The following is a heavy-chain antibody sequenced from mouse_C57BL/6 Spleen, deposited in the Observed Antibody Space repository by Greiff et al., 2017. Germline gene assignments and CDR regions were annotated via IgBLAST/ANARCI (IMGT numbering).Heavy chain of an antibody. Sequence: QVQLQQPGAELVKPGASVKLSCKASGYTFTSYWMQWVKQRPGQGLEWIGEIDPSDSYTNYNQKFKGKATLTVDTSYSTAYMQLSSLTSEDSAVYYCARWALLTPFAYWGKGTLVTVSA. V-gene: IGHV1-50*01. J-gene: IGHJ3*01. CDR2: IDPSDSYT. CDR3: ARWALLTPFAY. D-gene: IGHD4-1*01. CDR1: GYTFTSYW.